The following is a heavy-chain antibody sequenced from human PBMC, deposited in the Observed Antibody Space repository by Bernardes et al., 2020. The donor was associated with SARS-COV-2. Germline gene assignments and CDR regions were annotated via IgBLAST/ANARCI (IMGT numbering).Heavy chain of an antibody. V-gene: IGHV3-74*01. J-gene: IGHJ6*02. CDR1: GFTFSSYW. CDR2: ISPDGSTT. CDR3: ARKTGHDYGMDV. Sequence: GGSLRVSCAVSGFTFSSYWMHWVRQAPGKGLVWVSRISPDGSTTTYADSVKGRFTISSDSSKNTLYLQMNSLRVEDTAVYYCARKTGHDYGMDVWGQGTTVAVSS. D-gene: IGHD3-10*01.